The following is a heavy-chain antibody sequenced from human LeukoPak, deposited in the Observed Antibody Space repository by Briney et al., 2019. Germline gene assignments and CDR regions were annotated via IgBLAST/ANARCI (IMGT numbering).Heavy chain of an antibody. CDR3: ARDWTTEAGDY. Sequence: PGGSLRLSCAASGFSFSRSWMSWVRQAPGKGLEWVANIKEDGSEKYYVDSVKDRFTISRDNAKNSLYLQMNSLRAEDTAVYYCARDWTTEAGDYWGQGTLVTVSS. V-gene: IGHV3-7*01. D-gene: IGHD4-17*01. CDR2: IKEDGSEK. J-gene: IGHJ4*02. CDR1: GFSFSRSW.